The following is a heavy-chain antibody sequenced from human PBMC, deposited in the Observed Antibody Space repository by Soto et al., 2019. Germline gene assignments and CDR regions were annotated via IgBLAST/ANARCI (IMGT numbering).Heavy chain of an antibody. J-gene: IGHJ4*02. CDR1: RFTFSSYW. CDR2: IKQDGSEK. V-gene: IGHV3-7*01. Sequence: RRLSCAASRFTFSSYWMSWVRQAPGKGLEWVANIKQDGSEKYYVDSVKGRFTISRDNAKNSLYLQMNSLRAEDTAVYYCARDRRVALFYWGQGTLVTVSS. D-gene: IGHD2-15*01. CDR3: ARDRRVALFY.